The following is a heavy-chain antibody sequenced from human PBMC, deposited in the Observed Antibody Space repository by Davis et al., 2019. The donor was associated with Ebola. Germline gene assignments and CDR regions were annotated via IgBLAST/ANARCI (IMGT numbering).Heavy chain of an antibody. CDR1: GFTFSSYG. CDR3: ARGGGDPGDY. Sequence: GGSLRLSCAASGFTFSSYGMSWVRQAPGKGLEWVSAISGSGGSTYYADSVKGRFTISRDNSKNTLYLQMNSLRAEDTAVYYCARGGGDPGDYWGQGTLVTVSS. J-gene: IGHJ4*02. CDR2: ISGSGGST. D-gene: IGHD2-21*02. V-gene: IGHV3-23*01.